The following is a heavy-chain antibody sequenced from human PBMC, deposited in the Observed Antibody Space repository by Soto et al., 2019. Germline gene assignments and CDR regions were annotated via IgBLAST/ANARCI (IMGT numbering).Heavy chain of an antibody. V-gene: IGHV1-69*13. D-gene: IGHD6-6*01. CDR1: GGTFSSYA. Sequence: GASVKVSCKASGGTFSSYAISWVRQAPGQGLEWMGGIIPIFGTANYAQKFQGRVTITADESTSTAYMELSSLRSEDTAVYYCARVSQGGSSSYSNWFDPWGQGTLVTVSS. CDR3: ARVSQGGSSSYSNWFDP. CDR2: IIPIFGTA. J-gene: IGHJ5*02.